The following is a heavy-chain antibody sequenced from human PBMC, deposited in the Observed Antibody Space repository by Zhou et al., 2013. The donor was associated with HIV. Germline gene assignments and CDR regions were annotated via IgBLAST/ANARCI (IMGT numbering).Heavy chain of an antibody. CDR3: VRVAVAPGTMPNY. V-gene: IGHV1-69*04. Sequence: QVQLVQSGAEVKKPGSSVKVSCKASGVTFSTYGISWVRQAPGQGLEWMGRIIPIVGTEKHAQKFQGRVTLTADKSTGTAYMELSSLRSEDTAVYYCVRVAVAPGTMPNYWGQGTLVTVSS. CDR1: GVTFSTYG. J-gene: IGHJ4*02. CDR2: IIPIVGTE. D-gene: IGHD2-2*01.